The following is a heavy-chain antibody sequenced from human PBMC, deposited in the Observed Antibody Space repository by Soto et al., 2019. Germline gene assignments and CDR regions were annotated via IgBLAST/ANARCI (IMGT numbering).Heavy chain of an antibody. CDR1: GYTFTSYA. Sequence: QVQLVQSGAEVKKPGASVKVSCKASGYTFTSYAIHWVRQAPGQRREWMGWINAANCNTKYSQNFQGRVTITRDTSATIAYMELSSLRSEDMAVYYCASDPGGRGTLAPEYYFDYWGQGTLVTVSS. J-gene: IGHJ4*02. D-gene: IGHD3-16*01. CDR3: ASDPGGRGTLAPEYYFDY. CDR2: INAANCNT. V-gene: IGHV1-3*01.